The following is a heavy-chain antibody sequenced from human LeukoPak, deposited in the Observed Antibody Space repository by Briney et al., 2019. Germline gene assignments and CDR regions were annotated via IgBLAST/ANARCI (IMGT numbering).Heavy chain of an antibody. Sequence: PSETLSLTCTVSGGSIRSYYWSWIRQPPGKGLEWIGYIYYSGSTNYNPSLKSRVTISVDTSKNQFSLKLSSVTAADTAVYYCARRNRAVAGTKEYYFDYWGQGTLVTVSS. CDR2: IYYSGST. V-gene: IGHV4-59*08. CDR1: GGSIRSYY. D-gene: IGHD6-19*01. CDR3: ARRNRAVAGTKEYYFDY. J-gene: IGHJ4*02.